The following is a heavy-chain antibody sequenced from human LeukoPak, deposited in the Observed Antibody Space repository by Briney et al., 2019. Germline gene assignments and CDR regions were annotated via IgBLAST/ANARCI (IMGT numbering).Heavy chain of an antibody. CDR3: AKDVTGYDSSGYYYVPSNNDY. CDR2: INWNGGST. V-gene: IGHV3-20*04. D-gene: IGHD3-22*01. Sequence: GGSLRLSCAASGFTFDDYGMSWVRQAPGKGLEWVSGINWNGGSTGYADSVKGRFTISRDNSKNTLYLQMNSLRAEDTAVYYCAKDVTGYDSSGYYYVPSNNDYWGQGTLVTVSS. J-gene: IGHJ4*02. CDR1: GFTFDDYG.